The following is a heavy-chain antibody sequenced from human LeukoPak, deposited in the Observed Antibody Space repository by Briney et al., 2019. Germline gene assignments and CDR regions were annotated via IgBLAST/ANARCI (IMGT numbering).Heavy chain of an antibody. D-gene: IGHD3-22*01. CDR1: GGSISSYY. Sequence: PSETLSLTCTVSGGSISSYYWCWIRQPPGKGLEWMGYIYYSGSTNYNPSLKSRVTISVDTSKNQFSLKLSSVTAADTAVYYCAREGRNYYDSSGPFDYWGQGTLVTVSS. CDR3: AREGRNYYDSSGPFDY. V-gene: IGHV4-59*01. CDR2: IYYSGST. J-gene: IGHJ4*02.